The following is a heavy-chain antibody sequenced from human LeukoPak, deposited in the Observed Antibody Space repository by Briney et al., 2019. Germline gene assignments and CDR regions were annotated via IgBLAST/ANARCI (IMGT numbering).Heavy chain of an antibody. J-gene: IGHJ4*02. Sequence: PGGSLRLSCAASGFTFSTYSMHWVRQAPGKGLEWVAVMTYDGNNKYYADPVKGRFTISRDNSKNTLYLQMNSLRAEDTAVYFCGRDESGGYSGSFWVDYWGQGTLVTVSS. D-gene: IGHD1-26*01. CDR3: GRDESGGYSGSFWVDY. CDR1: GFTFSTYS. V-gene: IGHV3-30*01. CDR2: MTYDGNNK.